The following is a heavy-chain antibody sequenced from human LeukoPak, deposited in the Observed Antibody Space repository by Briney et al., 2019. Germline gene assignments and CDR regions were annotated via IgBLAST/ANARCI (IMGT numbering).Heavy chain of an antibody. V-gene: IGHV4-34*01. D-gene: IGHD3-10*01. Sequence: SETLSLTWAVYGGSFSGYYWSWIRQPPGKGLEWIGEINHSGSTNYNPSLKSRVTISVDTSKNQFSLKLSSVTAADTAVYYCARLWTSGSYYYYYYYYGMDVWGQGTTVTVSS. CDR2: INHSGST. CDR3: ARLWTSGSYYYYYYYYGMDV. CDR1: GGSFSGYY. J-gene: IGHJ6*02.